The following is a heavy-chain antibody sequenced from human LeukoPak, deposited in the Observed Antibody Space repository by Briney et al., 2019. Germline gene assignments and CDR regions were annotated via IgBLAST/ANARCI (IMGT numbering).Heavy chain of an antibody. CDR2: ISGDGGST. CDR1: GFTFDDYA. CDR3: AKDRSPYYDILTGYSRAGGMDV. D-gene: IGHD3-9*01. Sequence: GGSLRLSCAASGFTFDDYAMHWVRQAPGKGLEWVSLISGDGGSTYYADSVKGRFTISRDNSKNSLYLQMNSLRTEDTALYYCAKDRSPYYDILTGYSRAGGMDVWGQGTTVTLCS. J-gene: IGHJ6*02. V-gene: IGHV3-43*02.